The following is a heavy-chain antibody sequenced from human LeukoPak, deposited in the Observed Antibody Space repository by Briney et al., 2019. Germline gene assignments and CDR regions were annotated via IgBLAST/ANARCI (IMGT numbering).Heavy chain of an antibody. V-gene: IGHV4-30-4*07. J-gene: IGHJ4*02. CDR3: ARGAFDFRGPYYFDY. CDR2: IYYSVNT. D-gene: IGHD3-9*01. CDR1: GGSISSGGYS. Sequence: SSETLSLTCAVSGGSISSGGYSWSWIRQPPGKGLEWIGYIYYSVNTYYSPSLKSRVTISVDTSKNQFSLKLSSVTAADTAVYYCARGAFDFRGPYYFDYWGQGTLVTVSS.